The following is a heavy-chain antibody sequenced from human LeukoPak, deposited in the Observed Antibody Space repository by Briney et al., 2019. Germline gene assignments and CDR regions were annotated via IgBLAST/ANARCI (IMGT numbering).Heavy chain of an antibody. J-gene: IGHJ4*02. Sequence: GGSLRLSCAASGFIFSQYSMNWVRQAPGKGLEWVSCITGGSDYIFYADSVRGRFTISRDNAKNTLYLQMNSLRAEDAAVYYCISEVGKGSHWGQGTLVTVSS. D-gene: IGHD1-26*01. V-gene: IGHV3-21*01. CDR3: ISEVGKGSH. CDR1: GFIFSQYS. CDR2: ITGGSDYI.